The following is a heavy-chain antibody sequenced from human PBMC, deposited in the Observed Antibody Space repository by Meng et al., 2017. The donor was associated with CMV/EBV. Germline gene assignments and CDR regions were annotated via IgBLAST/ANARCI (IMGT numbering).Heavy chain of an antibody. CDR2: INHSGST. D-gene: IGHD3-3*01. V-gene: IGHV4-34*01. Sequence: ESLKISCAVYGGSFSGYYWSWIRQPPGKGLEWIGEINHSGSTNYNPSLKSRVTISVDTSKNQFSLKLSSVTAADTAVYYCARGFGASDFWSGYPTYYYYYYGMDVWGQGTTVTVSS. CDR3: ARGFGASDFWSGYPTYYYYYYGMDV. J-gene: IGHJ6*02. CDR1: GGSFSGYY.